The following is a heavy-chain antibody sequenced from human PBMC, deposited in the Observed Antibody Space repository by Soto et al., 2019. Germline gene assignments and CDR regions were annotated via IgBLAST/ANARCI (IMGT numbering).Heavy chain of an antibody. CDR2: IYYSGRT. D-gene: IGHD3-10*01. V-gene: IGHV4-61*01. CDR3: ARDRGSGPNNNWFDP. J-gene: IGHJ5*02. Sequence: SETLSRNCTVAGASVSSASYYWSRIRQPPGKGLEWIGYIYYSGRTDYNPSLKSRVPISLDTSKNPFSLPLISVTASATAVYYCARDRGSGPNNNWFDPLGPVSLFTVSS. CDR1: GASVSSASYY.